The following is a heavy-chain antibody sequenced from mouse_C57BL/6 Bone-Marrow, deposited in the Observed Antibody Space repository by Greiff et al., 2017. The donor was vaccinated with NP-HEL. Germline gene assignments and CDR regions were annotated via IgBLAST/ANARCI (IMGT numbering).Heavy chain of an antibody. Sequence: QVQLQQSGAELARPGASVKLSCKASGYTFTSYGISWVKQRTGQGLEWIGEIYPRSGNPYYNEKFKGKATLTADKSSSTAYMELRSLTSEDSAVYFCARSGWLLLAWFAYWGQGTLVTVSA. J-gene: IGHJ3*01. CDR3: ARSGWLLLAWFAY. CDR1: GYTFTSYG. D-gene: IGHD2-3*01. CDR2: IYPRSGNP. V-gene: IGHV1-81*01.